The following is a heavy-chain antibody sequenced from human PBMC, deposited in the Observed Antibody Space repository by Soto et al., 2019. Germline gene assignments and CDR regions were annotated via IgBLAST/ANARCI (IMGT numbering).Heavy chain of an antibody. V-gene: IGHV3-30*03. CDR2: ISYDGSNK. D-gene: IGHD3-3*01. CDR1: GFTFNTYG. CDR3: ARDELRFLEWLSGYYYGMDV. J-gene: IGHJ6*02. Sequence: GGSLRLSCSTSGFTFNTYGMHWVRQAPGKGLEWVAIISYDGSNKYYADSVKGRFTISRDNSKNTLYLQMNSLRAEDTAVYYCARDELRFLEWLSGYYYGMDVWGQGTTVTVSS.